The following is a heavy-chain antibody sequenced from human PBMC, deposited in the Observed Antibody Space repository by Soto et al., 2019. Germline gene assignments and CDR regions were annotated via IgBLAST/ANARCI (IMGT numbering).Heavy chain of an antibody. CDR2: IYHSGST. CDR1: GYSISSGYY. V-gene: IGHV4-38-2*01. J-gene: IGHJ5*02. D-gene: IGHD3-10*01. Sequence: SETLSLTCAVSGYSISSGYYWGWIRQPPGKGLEWIGSIYHSGSTYYNPSLKSRVTISVDTSKNQFSLKLSSVTAADTAVYYWGGGGGGDYYGSGSYYNNWFDPWGQGTLVTVSS. CDR3: GGGGGGDYYGSGSYYNNWFDP.